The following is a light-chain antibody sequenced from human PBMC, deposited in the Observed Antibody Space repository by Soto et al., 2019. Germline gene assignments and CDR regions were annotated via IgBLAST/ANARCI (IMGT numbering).Light chain of an antibody. J-gene: IGKJ2*01. CDR3: HCQQFAESSLYT. Sequence: DIVLTQSPVTLSLSPGERATLSCRASQSLRSIYLAWYQQKPGQAPRLLMYGASNRAAGFPDRFSGSGSGTDFTLNISRLEPEDFAGYYWHCQQFAESSLYTFGQGTKVEMK. V-gene: IGKV3-20*01. CDR1: QSLRSIY. CDR2: GAS.